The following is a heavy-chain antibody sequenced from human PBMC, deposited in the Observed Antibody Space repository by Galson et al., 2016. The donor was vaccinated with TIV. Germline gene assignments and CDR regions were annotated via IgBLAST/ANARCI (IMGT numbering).Heavy chain of an antibody. CDR3: TKCRGAAGIQDAVDM. CDR2: IYPRDSDT. V-gene: IGHV5-51*01. Sequence: QSGAEVKKPGESLKISCRGSGSRFNNYWIGWARQMPGKGLEWMGIIYPRDSDTRYSPSFQGQVTISVDKSISTAYLQWSGLKASDTVIYYCTKCRGAAGIQDAVDMWGQGTMVTVSS. J-gene: IGHJ3*02. D-gene: IGHD6-13*01. CDR1: GSRFNNYW.